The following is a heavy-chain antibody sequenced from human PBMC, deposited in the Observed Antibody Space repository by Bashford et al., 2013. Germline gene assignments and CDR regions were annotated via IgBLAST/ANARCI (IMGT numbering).Heavy chain of an antibody. D-gene: IGHD5-18*01. V-gene: IGHV1-2*02. CDR3: ARDGLEGQRVTPFDY. Sequence: ASVKVSCKASGYTFTDYYIHWVRQAPGQGLEWMGWVNPNNAGTIYAQKFQGRVTMTRDTSISTAYVELNSLRVDDTAIYYCARDGLEGQRVTPFDYWGQGTLVTVSS. CDR1: GYTFTDYY. J-gene: IGHJ4*02. CDR2: VNPNNAGT.